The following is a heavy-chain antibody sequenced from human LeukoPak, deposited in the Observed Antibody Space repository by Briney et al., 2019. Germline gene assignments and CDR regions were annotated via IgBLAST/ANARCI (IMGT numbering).Heavy chain of an antibody. Sequence: PGGSLRLSCAASGFTFSSYGMHWVRQAPGKGLEWVAVIWYDGSNKYYADSVKGRFTISRDNSKNTLYLQMNSLRVEDTAVYYCAREVIAAAGTEVGVDYWGQGTLVTVSS. CDR2: IWYDGSNK. CDR1: GFTFSSYG. CDR3: AREVIAAAGTEVGVDY. V-gene: IGHV3-33*01. J-gene: IGHJ4*02. D-gene: IGHD6-13*01.